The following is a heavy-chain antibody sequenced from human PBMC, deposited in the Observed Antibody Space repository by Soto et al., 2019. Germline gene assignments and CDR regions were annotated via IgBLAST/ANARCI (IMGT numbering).Heavy chain of an antibody. CDR3: AKDLSTWRGFGLGD. Sequence: EVQLLESGGGSVQPGGSLRLSCAASGFTFSTYAMSWVRQAPGKGLEWVSVISCAGDSTYYADSVKGRFTISRDNSKNTLYLQMNSLRAEDTAVYYCAKDLSTWRGFGLGDWGQGTLVTVSS. CDR2: ISCAGDST. D-gene: IGHD3-3*01. V-gene: IGHV3-23*01. CDR1: GFTFSTYA. J-gene: IGHJ4*02.